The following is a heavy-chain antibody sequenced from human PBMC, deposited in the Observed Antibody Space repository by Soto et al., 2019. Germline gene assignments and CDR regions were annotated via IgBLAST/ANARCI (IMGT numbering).Heavy chain of an antibody. V-gene: IGHV3-11*01. Sequence: KPGGSLRLSCAASGFTFSDYYMSWIRQAPGKGLEWVSYISSSGSTIYYADSVKGRFTISRDNAKNSLYLQMNSLRAEDTAVYYCARLSMDIVLMVYATPENWFDPWGQGTLVTVSS. CDR2: ISSSGSTI. CDR3: ARLSMDIVLMVYATPENWFDP. D-gene: IGHD2-8*01. CDR1: GFTFSDYY. J-gene: IGHJ5*02.